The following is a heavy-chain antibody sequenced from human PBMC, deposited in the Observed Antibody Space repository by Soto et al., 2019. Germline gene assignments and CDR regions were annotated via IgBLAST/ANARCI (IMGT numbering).Heavy chain of an antibody. J-gene: IGHJ5*02. CDR1: RDTFTSYY. CDR3: ARSSGGNFGIIIEGTNWFAT. Sequence: ASVKVSCKAPRDTFTSYYINWVRQAPGQGLEWIGVINPHGGSTAYAQKFKGRVTLTRDTSASTVYMEVSSLTSEDTAMYYCARSSGGNFGIIIEGTNWFATWGQGTLVTVSS. D-gene: IGHD1-26*01. V-gene: IGHV1-46*01. CDR2: INPHGGST.